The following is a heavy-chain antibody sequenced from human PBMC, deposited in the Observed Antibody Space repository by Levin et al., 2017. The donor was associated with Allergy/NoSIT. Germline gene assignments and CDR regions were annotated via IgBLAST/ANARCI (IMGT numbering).Heavy chain of an antibody. CDR1: GFTFSSYA. Sequence: GGSLRLSCAASGFTFSSYAMHWVRQAPGKGLEWVAVISYDGSNKYYADSVKGRFTISRDNSKNTLYLQMNSLRAEDTAVYYCARDRGGFMTTVIYWYFDLWGRGTLVTVSS. D-gene: IGHD4-17*01. J-gene: IGHJ2*01. V-gene: IGHV3-30-3*01. CDR3: ARDRGGFMTTVIYWYFDL. CDR2: ISYDGSNK.